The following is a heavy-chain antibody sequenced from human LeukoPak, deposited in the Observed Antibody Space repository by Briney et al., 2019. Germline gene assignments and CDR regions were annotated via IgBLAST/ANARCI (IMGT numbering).Heavy chain of an antibody. CDR1: GFSFSRYG. Sequence: GGSLRLSCAASGFSFSRYGMHWVRQAPGKGLEWVAYIQYDGSNEQYANSVKGRFSISRDNSKNTLYLQMNSLRAEDTAVYYCAIPGDYWGQGTLVTVSS. CDR2: IQYDGSNE. CDR3: AIPGDY. J-gene: IGHJ4*02. V-gene: IGHV3-30*02.